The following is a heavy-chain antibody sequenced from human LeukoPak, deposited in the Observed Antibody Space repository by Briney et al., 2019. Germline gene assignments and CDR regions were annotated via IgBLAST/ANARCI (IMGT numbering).Heavy chain of an antibody. V-gene: IGHV3-21*01. D-gene: IGHD6-6*01. CDR2: ISSSSSYI. CDR3: ASPNPRIAARPYYYYYMDV. J-gene: IGHJ6*03. CDR1: GFTFSSYA. Sequence: GGSLRLSCAASGFTFSSYAMHWVRQAPGKGLEWVSSISSSSSYIYYADSVKGRFTISRDNAKNSLYLQMNSLRAEDTAVYYCASPNPRIAARPYYYYYMDVWGKGTTVTVSS.